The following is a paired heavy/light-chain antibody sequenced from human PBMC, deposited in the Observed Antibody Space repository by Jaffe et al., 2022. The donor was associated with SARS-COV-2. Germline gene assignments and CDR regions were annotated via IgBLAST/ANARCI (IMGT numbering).Heavy chain of an antibody. Sequence: QLQLQESGPGLVKPSETLSLTCTVSGGSISSSSYYWGWIRQPPGKGLEWIGSIYYSGSTYYNPSLKSRVTISVDTSKNQFSLKLSSVTAADTAVYYCARQTGIAAAGTKQTYYYGMDVWGQGTTVTVSS. V-gene: IGHV4-39*01. J-gene: IGHJ6*02. CDR3: ARQTGIAAAGTKQTYYYGMDV. CDR1: GGSISSSSYY. D-gene: IGHD6-13*01. CDR2: IYYSGST.
Light chain of an antibody. CDR1: QSISSY. J-gene: IGKJ2*03. V-gene: IGKV1-39*01. Sequence: DIQMTQSPSSLSASVGDRVTITCRASQSISSYLNWYQQKPGKAPKLLIYAASSLQSGVPSRFSGSGSGTDFTLTISSLQPEDFATYYCQQSYSTLRFGQGTKLEIK. CDR2: AAS. CDR3: QQSYSTLR.